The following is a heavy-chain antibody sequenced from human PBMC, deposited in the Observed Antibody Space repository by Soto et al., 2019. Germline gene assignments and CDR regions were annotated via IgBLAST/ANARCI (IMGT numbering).Heavy chain of an antibody. Sequence: TSVKVTCKTSGYTFSAYYMHWVRQAPGQGLEWMGWINPKSGGTLYAQKFQGRVTMTRDTSISTAYMELSRLRSDDTAVYYCARGGTFAYDTSGYSVYWGQGTLVTVSS. V-gene: IGHV1-2*02. CDR3: ARGGTFAYDTSGYSVY. CDR2: INPKSGGT. J-gene: IGHJ4*02. CDR1: GYTFSAYY. D-gene: IGHD3-22*01.